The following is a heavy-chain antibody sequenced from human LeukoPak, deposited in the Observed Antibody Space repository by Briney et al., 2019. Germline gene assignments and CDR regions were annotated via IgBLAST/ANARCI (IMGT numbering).Heavy chain of an antibody. J-gene: IGHJ6*02. CDR2: ISSSGSTI. CDR1: GFTFSVYY. CDR3: ARDRGSSWSYYYYGMDV. Sequence: PGGSLRLSCAASGFTFSVYYMSWIRQAPGKGLEWVSYISSSGSTIYYADSVKGRFTISRDNAKNSLYLQMNSLRAEDTAVYYCARDRGSSWSYYYYGMDVWGQGTTVTVSS. D-gene: IGHD6-13*01. V-gene: IGHV3-11*01.